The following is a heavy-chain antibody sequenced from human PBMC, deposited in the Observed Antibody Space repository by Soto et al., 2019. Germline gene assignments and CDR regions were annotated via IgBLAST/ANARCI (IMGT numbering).Heavy chain of an antibody. CDR2: IYTSGST. Sequence: SETLSLTCTVSGGSISSYYWSWIRQPAGKGLEWIGRIYTSGSTNYNPSLESRVTMSVDTSKNQFSLKLSSVTAADTAVYYCARGAAGMGTTIRLIRYHYGMDVWGQGTTVTLSS. CDR3: ARGAAGMGTTIRLIRYHYGMDV. J-gene: IGHJ6*02. V-gene: IGHV4-4*07. CDR1: GGSISSYY. D-gene: IGHD6-13*01.